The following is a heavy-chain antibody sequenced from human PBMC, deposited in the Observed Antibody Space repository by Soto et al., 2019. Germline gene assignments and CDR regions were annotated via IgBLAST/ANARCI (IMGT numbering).Heavy chain of an antibody. D-gene: IGHD1-26*01. V-gene: IGHV3-30-3*01. J-gene: IGHJ6*02. CDR1: EFTFRIFA. CDR2: ISYDGSRK. Sequence: QVHLVESGGGVVQPGSSLRLSCAASEFTFRIFAMHWLRQSPGKGLEWVAVISYDGSRKADSVKGRFTVSRDNSWNTLYLKMNSLRAEDTAIYYCARGDREDIEEVVGVRPGEYSMDVRGQGTTVTVSS. CDR3: ARGDREDIEEVVGVRPGEYSMDV.